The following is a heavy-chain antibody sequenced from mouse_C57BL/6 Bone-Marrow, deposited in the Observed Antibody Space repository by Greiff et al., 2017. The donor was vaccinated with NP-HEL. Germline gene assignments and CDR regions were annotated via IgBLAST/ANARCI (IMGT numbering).Heavy chain of an antibody. V-gene: IGHV1-59*01. CDR1: GYTFTSYW. Sequence: QVQLQQPGAELVRPGTSVKLSCKASGYTFTSYWMHWVKQRPGQGLEWIGVIDPSDSYTNYNQKFKGKATLTVDTSSSTAYMQLSSLTSEDSAVYYCVDWAFAYWGQGTLVTVSA. CDR3: VDWAFAY. D-gene: IGHD4-1*01. CDR2: IDPSDSYT. J-gene: IGHJ3*01.